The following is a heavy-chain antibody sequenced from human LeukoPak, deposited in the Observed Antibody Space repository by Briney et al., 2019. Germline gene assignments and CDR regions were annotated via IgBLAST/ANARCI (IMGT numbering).Heavy chain of an antibody. CDR3: ARSGYFYDAFDI. D-gene: IGHD3-22*01. CDR2: IKEDGIEK. J-gene: IGHJ3*02. Sequence: PGGSLRLSCVASGFRFSNYWMVWDRQAPGKGLEWVANIKEDGIEKYYVDSVRGRCTISRDNAKNSLYLQMNSLRADDTAIYYCARSGYFYDAFDIWGQGTMVTVSS. CDR1: GFRFSNYW. V-gene: IGHV3-7*04.